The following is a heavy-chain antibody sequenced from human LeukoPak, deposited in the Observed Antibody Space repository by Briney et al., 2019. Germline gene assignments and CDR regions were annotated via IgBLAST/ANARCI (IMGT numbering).Heavy chain of an antibody. J-gene: IGHJ6*02. CDR1: GFTFSSYS. CDR3: ARDGVIAPDYYYYGMDV. CDR2: ISSSSSYI. D-gene: IGHD3-16*02. V-gene: IGHV3-21*01. Sequence: GGSLRLSCAASGFTFSSYSMNWVRQAPGKGLEWVSSISSSSSYIYYADSVKGRFTISRDNAKSSLYLQMNSLRAEDTAVHYCARDGVIAPDYYYYGMDVWGQGTTVTVSS.